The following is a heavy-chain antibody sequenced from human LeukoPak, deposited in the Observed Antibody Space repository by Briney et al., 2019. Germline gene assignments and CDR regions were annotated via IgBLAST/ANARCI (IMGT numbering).Heavy chain of an antibody. CDR3: AKARNYDFWSGYLYNWFDP. J-gene: IGHJ5*02. CDR2: ISGSGGST. D-gene: IGHD3-3*01. CDR1: GFTFSSYA. Sequence: PGGSLRLSCAASGFTFSSYAMSWVRQAPGKGLEWVSAISGSGGSTYYADSVKGRFTISRDNSKNTLYLQMNSLRAEDTAVYYCAKARNYDFWSGYLYNWFDPWGQGTLVTVSS. V-gene: IGHV3-23*01.